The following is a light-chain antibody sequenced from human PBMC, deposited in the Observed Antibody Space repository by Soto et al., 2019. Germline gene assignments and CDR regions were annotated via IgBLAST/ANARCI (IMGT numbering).Light chain of an antibody. J-gene: IGKJ2*01. V-gene: IGKV1-17*01. CDR3: LQHHSYPYT. Sequence: DIQMTQSPSSLSASVGDTVTITCRASQAIRNDLGWYQQKPGEAPKRLIYAASYLQDGVPSRFRGSGSGTEFTFTISSLQPEDFGSYYCLQHHSYPYTFGQGTKMEI. CDR2: AAS. CDR1: QAIRND.